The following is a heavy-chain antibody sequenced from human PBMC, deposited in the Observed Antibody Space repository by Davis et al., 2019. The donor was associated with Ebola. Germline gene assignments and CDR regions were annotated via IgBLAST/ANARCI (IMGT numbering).Heavy chain of an antibody. CDR2: IYHSGST. J-gene: IGHJ3*02. CDR1: GGSFSGYY. Sequence: MPSETLSLTCAVYGGSFSGYYWSWIRQPPGKGLEWIGEIYHSGSTNYNPSLKSRVTISVDKSKNQFSLKLSSVTAADTAVYYCARPRNGAFDIWGQGTMVTVSS. V-gene: IGHV4-34*01. CDR3: ARPRNGAFDI.